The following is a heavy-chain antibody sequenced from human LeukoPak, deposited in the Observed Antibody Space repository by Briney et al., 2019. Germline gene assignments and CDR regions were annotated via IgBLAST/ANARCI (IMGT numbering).Heavy chain of an antibody. V-gene: IGHV1-2*02. D-gene: IGHD3-10*01. CDR1: GYTFTGYY. CDR2: INPNSGGT. CDR3: ATNILVRDIINWFDP. Sequence: ASVKVSCKASGYTFTGYYMHWVRQAPGQGLEWMGWINPNSGGTNYAQKFQGRVTMTRDTSISTAYMELSSLRYDDTAVYYSATNILVRDIINWFDPWGQGTLVTVSS. J-gene: IGHJ5*02.